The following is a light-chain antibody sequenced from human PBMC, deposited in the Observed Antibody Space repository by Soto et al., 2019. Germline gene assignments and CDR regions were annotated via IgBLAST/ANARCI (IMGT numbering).Light chain of an antibody. J-gene: IGKJ1*01. CDR2: GAS. CDR3: QQYGSSPPT. Sequence: EIVLTQSPGTLSLSPGERATLSCRASQSVSSSYLAWYQQKPGQAPRLLIYGASSRATGIPDRFSGSGSGTDFTLTTSRLEPEDFAVYYCQQYGSSPPTFGQGTKV. V-gene: IGKV3-20*01. CDR1: QSVSSSY.